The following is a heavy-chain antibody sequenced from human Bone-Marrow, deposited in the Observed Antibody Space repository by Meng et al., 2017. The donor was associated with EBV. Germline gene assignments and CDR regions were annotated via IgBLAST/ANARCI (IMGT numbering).Heavy chain of an antibody. Sequence: QVQLVQSGAEGKKPGSSVKASCKTSGGSFRSDAISWVRQAPGQGLEWMGGLIPMSDAPHYAQKFQGRVTITADESTSTHYMDLSGLRSEDTAVYYCASESGRGFTPDYWGQGTLVTVSS. D-gene: IGHD3-10*01. V-gene: IGHV1-69*01. CDR2: LIPMSDAP. J-gene: IGHJ4*02. CDR1: GGSFRSDA. CDR3: ASESGRGFTPDY.